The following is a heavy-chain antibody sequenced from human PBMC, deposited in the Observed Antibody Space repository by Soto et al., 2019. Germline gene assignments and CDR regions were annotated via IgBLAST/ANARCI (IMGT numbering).Heavy chain of an antibody. J-gene: IGHJ4*01. V-gene: IGHV2-5*02. CDR1: GFSLSTSGVG. Sequence: QITLKESGPTLVRPTQTLTLTCAFSGFSLSTSGVGVGWIRQPPGKALEWLAVIYWDDSKHYSPSLRSRLTTTNVTSKSQVVLTMTNMDPMETGTYYCAQTGPEDWPLEYWGQGNLVTVSP. CDR3: AQTGPEDWPLEY. D-gene: IGHD3-9*01. CDR2: IYWDDSK.